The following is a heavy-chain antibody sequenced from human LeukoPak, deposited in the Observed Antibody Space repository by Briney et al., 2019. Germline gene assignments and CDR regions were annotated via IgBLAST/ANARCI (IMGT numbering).Heavy chain of an antibody. CDR3: ARDPTIVATRTGDY. CDR1: GYTLTGYY. V-gene: IGHV1-2*05. D-gene: IGHD5-12*01. Sequence: ASVKVSCKASGYTLTGYYMHWVRQAPGQGLEWMGRINPNSSGTNYAQKFQGRVTMTRDTAISTAYMELSRLRSDDTGVYYCARDPTIVATRTGDYWGQGTLVTVSS. J-gene: IGHJ4*02. CDR2: INPNSSGT.